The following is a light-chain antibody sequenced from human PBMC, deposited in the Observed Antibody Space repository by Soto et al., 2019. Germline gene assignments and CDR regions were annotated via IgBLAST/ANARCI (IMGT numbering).Light chain of an antibody. CDR3: QQRSNWPPLT. V-gene: IGKV3-11*01. CDR2: DAS. J-gene: IGKJ4*01. CDR1: QSFSNY. Sequence: EIVLTQSPATLSLSPGERATHSCRASQSFSNYLAWYQQKPGQAPRLLIYDASNGATGIPARFSGSGSGTDFTLTISSLEPEDFAVYYCQQRSNWPPLTFGGGTKVEIK.